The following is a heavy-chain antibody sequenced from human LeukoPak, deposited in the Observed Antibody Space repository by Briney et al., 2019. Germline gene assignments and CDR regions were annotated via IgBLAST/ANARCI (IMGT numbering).Heavy chain of an antibody. J-gene: IGHJ3*02. CDR2: MSSSGSTI. CDR3: ARKTVTTFDI. CDR1: GFTFSSYE. V-gene: IGHV3-48*03. Sequence: GGSLRLSCAASGFTFSSYEMNWVRQAPGKGLEWVSYMSSSGSTIYYADSVKGRFTVSRDNAKTLLYLQMNSLRAEDTAVYYCARKTVTTFDIWGQGTMVTVSS. D-gene: IGHD4-17*01.